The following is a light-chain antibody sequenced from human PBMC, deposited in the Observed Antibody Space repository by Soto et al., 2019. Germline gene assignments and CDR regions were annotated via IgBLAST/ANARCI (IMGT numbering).Light chain of an antibody. J-gene: IGKJ2*01. CDR2: GAS. Sequence: EIVMTQSPATLSVSPGERATLSCRASQSVSTRLAWYQQKPGQAPRLLIYGASTRATGIPARFSGSGSGTEFTLPISSLQSEDFAVYHCQQYNNWPPAYTFGQGTKLEIK. CDR1: QSVSTR. V-gene: IGKV3D-15*01. CDR3: QQYNNWPPAYT.